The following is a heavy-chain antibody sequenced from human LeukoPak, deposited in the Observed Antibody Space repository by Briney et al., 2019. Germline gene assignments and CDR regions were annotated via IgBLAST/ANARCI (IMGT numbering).Heavy chain of an antibody. Sequence: GGSLRLSCAASGFTFSSYAMSWVRQAPGKGLEWVSAIGGSGGSTYYADSVKGRFTISRDNSKNTLYLQMNSLRAEDTAVYYCAKVTGDGYNVDYWGQGTLVTVSS. V-gene: IGHV3-23*01. D-gene: IGHD5-24*01. CDR1: GFTFSSYA. J-gene: IGHJ4*02. CDR2: IGGSGGST. CDR3: AKVTGDGYNVDY.